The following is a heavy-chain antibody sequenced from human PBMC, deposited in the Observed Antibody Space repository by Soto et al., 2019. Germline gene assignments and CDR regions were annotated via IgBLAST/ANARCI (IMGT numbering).Heavy chain of an antibody. Sequence: PGGSLRLSCAASGFTFSSYDMHWVRQATGKGLEWVSAIGTAGDTYYPGSVKGRFTISRENAKNSLYLQMNSLRAGDTAVYYCVRLIQNGVDDAFDIWGQGTMVTVSS. CDR2: IGTAGDT. V-gene: IGHV3-13*01. D-gene: IGHD4-17*01. CDR1: GFTFSSYD. J-gene: IGHJ3*02. CDR3: VRLIQNGVDDAFDI.